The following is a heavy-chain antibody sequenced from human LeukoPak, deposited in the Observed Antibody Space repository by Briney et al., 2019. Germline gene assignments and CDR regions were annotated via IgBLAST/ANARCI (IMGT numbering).Heavy chain of an antibody. V-gene: IGHV3-7*01. CDR3: ARDASSWDY. Sequence: GGSLRLSCAASGFTFSSYWMNWVRQAPGEGLEWVANIKGDGSAKYYVDSVRGRFTISRDNAKNSLYLQMNSLRDEDAAVCYCARDASSWDYWGQGTLVTVSS. J-gene: IGHJ4*02. CDR1: GFTFSSYW. CDR2: IKGDGSAK. D-gene: IGHD6-13*01.